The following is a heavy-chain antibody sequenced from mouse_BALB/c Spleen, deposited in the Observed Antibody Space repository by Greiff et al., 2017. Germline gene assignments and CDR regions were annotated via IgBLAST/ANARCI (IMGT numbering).Heavy chain of an antibody. CDR1: GFTFSSYA. D-gene: IGHD1-2*01. CDR2: ISSGGSYT. CDR3: ARHDFITTAHYFDY. J-gene: IGHJ2*01. V-gene: IGHV5-9-3*01. Sequence: EVHLVESGGGLVKPGGSLKLSCAASGFTFSSYAMSWVRQTPEKRLEWVATISSGGSYTYYPDSVKGRFTISRDNAKNTLYLQMSSLRSEDTAMYYCARHDFITTAHYFDYWGQGTTLTVSS.